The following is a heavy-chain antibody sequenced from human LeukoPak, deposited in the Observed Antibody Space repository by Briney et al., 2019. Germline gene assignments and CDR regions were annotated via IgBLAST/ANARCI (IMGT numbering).Heavy chain of an antibody. Sequence: GESLKISCKGSGYSFTSYWIGWVRQAPGQGLEWMGWISAYNGNTNYAQKLQGRVTMTTDTSTSTAYMELRSLRSDDTAVYYCARSGSGSYYYMDVWGKGTTVTVSS. V-gene: IGHV1-18*04. D-gene: IGHD1-26*01. CDR3: ARSGSGSYYYMDV. J-gene: IGHJ6*03. CDR2: ISAYNGNT. CDR1: GYSFTSYW.